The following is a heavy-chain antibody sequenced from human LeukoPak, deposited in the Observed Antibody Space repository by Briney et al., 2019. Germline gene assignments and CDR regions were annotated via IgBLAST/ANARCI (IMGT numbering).Heavy chain of an antibody. CDR3: AKEYCSGGSRGAFDI. Sequence: GRSLRLSCAASGFTFDDYAMHWVRQAPGKGLEWVSGISWNSGSIGYADSVKGRFTISRDNAKNSLYLQMNSLRAEDMALYYCAKEYCSGGSRGAFDIWGQGTMVTVSS. J-gene: IGHJ3*02. CDR2: ISWNSGSI. CDR1: GFTFDDYA. V-gene: IGHV3-9*03. D-gene: IGHD2-15*01.